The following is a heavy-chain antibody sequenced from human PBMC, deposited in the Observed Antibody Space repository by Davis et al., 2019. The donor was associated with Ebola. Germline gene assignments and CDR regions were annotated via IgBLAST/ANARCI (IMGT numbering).Heavy chain of an antibody. J-gene: IGHJ6*02. V-gene: IGHV3-48*02. CDR2: ISSSSSTI. Sequence: GESLKISCAASGFTFSSYSMNWARQAPGKGLEWVSYISSSSSTIYYADSVKGRFTISRDNAKNSLYLQMNSLRDEDTAVYYCARDRSIAARAYYYYGMDVWGQGTTVTVSS. CDR3: ARDRSIAARAYYYYGMDV. CDR1: GFTFSSYS. D-gene: IGHD6-6*01.